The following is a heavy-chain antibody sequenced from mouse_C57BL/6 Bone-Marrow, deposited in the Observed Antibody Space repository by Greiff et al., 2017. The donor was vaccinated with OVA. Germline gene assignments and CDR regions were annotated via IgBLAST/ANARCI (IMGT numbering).Heavy chain of an antibody. Sequence: QVQLQQPGAELVKPGASVTMSCKASGYTFTSYWITWVQQRPGQGLEWLGDIYPGSGSTNYNEKFKSKATLTVDTSSSTAYMQLSSLTSEDSEVYYCARWAYYSNSFAYWGQGTLVTVSA. CDR2: IYPGSGST. J-gene: IGHJ3*01. V-gene: IGHV1-55*01. CDR3: ARWAYYSNSFAY. D-gene: IGHD2-5*01. CDR1: GYTFTSYW.